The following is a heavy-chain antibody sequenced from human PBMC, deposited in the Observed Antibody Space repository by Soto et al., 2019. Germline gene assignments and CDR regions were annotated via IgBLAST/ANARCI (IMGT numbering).Heavy chain of an antibody. CDR1: GFTFSSYA. CDR2: ISGSGGST. V-gene: IGHV3-23*01. Sequence: GGSLRLSCAASGFTFSSYAMSWVRQAPGKGLEWVSAISGSGGSTYYADSVKGRFTISRDNSKNTLYLQMNSLRAEDTAVYYCAKEAKVNYIWGSLTDYWGQGTLVTVSS. CDR3: AKEAKVNYIWGSLTDY. J-gene: IGHJ4*02. D-gene: IGHD3-16*01.